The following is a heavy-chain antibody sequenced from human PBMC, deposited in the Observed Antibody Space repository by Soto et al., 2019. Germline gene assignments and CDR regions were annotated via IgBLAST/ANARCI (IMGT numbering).Heavy chain of an antibody. CDR3: ARSDRNWFDS. J-gene: IGHJ5*01. CDR2: IYDRGNT. V-gene: IGHV4-59*01. CDR1: GGSISMYY. Sequence: ETLSLTCSVSGGSISMYYCSWIRQPPGKGLEWIGYIYDRGNTNYNPSLKSRVTISVDTSKNQFSLQLSSVTAADTAVYYCARSDRNWFDSWGQGTLVTVSS.